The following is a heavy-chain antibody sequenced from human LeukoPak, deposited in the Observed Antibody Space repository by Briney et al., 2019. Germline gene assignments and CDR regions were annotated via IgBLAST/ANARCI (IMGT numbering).Heavy chain of an antibody. Sequence: PSETLSLTCTVSGGSLSSGGYYWTWFRQHPGKGLEWLAYIYYVGNTYYNPSLESRLSISADTSKNHFSLNLSSVTAADTAIYYCARFSTRLTGERICAFDLWGQGTMVTVSS. CDR2: IYYVGNT. D-gene: IGHD7-27*01. CDR1: GGSLSSGGYY. J-gene: IGHJ3*01. CDR3: ARFSTRLTGERICAFDL. V-gene: IGHV4-31*03.